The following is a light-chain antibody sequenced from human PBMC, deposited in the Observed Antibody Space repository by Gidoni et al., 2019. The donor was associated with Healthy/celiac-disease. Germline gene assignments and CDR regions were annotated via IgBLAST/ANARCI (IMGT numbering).Light chain of an antibody. V-gene: IGKV3-11*01. CDR3: QQRSNWPPWT. CDR1: QSVSSD. Sequence: EIALTQSPATRSLSPGESGTPSCRASQSVSSDLAWYQQNPGPATRLRLYYASTRATGIPARFSGSGSGPAFTPPISSLEPEDFAVSYCQQRSNWPPWTFGQGTKVEIK. J-gene: IGKJ1*01. CDR2: YAS.